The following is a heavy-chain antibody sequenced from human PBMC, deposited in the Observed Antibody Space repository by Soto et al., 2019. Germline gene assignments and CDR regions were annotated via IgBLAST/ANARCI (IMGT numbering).Heavy chain of an antibody. CDR3: AKALWFGESSHYFDY. J-gene: IGHJ4*02. Sequence: QPGESLRLSCVGSGFGIDSYAFSWFRQAPGEGLVGGSGIGSSGGARVYADSVRGRFTISRDNSRNALYLHMNSLRAGDTAVYYCAKALWFGESSHYFDYWGQGTLVTVSS. CDR2: IGSSGGAR. CDR1: GFGIDSYA. V-gene: IGHV3-23*01. D-gene: IGHD3-10*01.